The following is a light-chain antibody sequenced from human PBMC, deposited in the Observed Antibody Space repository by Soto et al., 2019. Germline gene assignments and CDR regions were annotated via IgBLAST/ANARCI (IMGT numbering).Light chain of an antibody. CDR2: KAS. CDR3: QQYNSYSPT. V-gene: IGKV1-5*03. J-gene: IGKJ1*01. Sequence: DIQMTQSPSTLSASVGDRVTITCRASQSISSWLAWYQQKPGKAPKLLIYKASGLESGVPSRFSGSGSGTDFTLTISSLQPDDSATYYCQQYNSYSPTFGQGTKVDIK. CDR1: QSISSW.